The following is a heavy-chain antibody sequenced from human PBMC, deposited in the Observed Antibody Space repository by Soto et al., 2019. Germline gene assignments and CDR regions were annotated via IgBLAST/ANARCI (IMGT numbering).Heavy chain of an antibody. J-gene: IGHJ4*02. V-gene: IGHV4-39*01. CDR3: ARLLIFRTQEWLSNFDY. CDR2: IYYSGST. Sequence: QLQLQESGPGLVKPSETLSLTCTVSGGSISSSSYYWGWIRQPPGKGLEWIGSIYYSGSTYYNPSLKSRVTISVDTSKNQFSLKLSSVTAADTAVYYCARLLIFRTQEWLSNFDYWGQGTLVTVSS. D-gene: IGHD3-3*01. CDR1: GGSISSSSYY.